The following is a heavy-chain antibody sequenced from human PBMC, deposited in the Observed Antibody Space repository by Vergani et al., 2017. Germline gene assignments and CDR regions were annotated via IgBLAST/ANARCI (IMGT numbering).Heavy chain of an antibody. Sequence: VQLVETGGGLIQPGGSLSLSCAASGFTVSSNYMSWVRQAPGKGLEWVAVISYDGSNKYYADSVKGRFTISRDNSKNTLYLQMNSLRAEDTAVYYCARDRIYCSGGSCYSGLDYWGQGTLVTVSS. V-gene: IGHV3-30-3*01. J-gene: IGHJ4*02. CDR3: ARDRIYCSGGSCYSGLDY. CDR2: ISYDGSNK. D-gene: IGHD2-15*01. CDR1: GFTVSSNY.